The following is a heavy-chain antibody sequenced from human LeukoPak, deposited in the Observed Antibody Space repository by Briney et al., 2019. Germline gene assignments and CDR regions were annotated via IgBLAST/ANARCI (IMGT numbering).Heavy chain of an antibody. CDR1: GGTYSSYA. Sequence: SVKVSCTASGGTYSSYALNWVRQAPGQRLEWMGGTVPLSGTPICAENFQGRVTITTDQFTSTAYMELSSLRYEDTAMYYCATYGGNTAEYFQHWGQGALVTVSP. CDR2: TVPLSGTP. J-gene: IGHJ1*01. D-gene: IGHD4-23*01. CDR3: ATYGGNTAEYFQH. V-gene: IGHV1-69*05.